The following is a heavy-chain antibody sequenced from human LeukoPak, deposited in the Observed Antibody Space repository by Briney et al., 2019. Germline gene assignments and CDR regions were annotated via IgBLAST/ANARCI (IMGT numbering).Heavy chain of an antibody. J-gene: IGHJ6*03. CDR3: ASIAARLIFDYYYYMDV. CDR2: IYYSGST. D-gene: IGHD6-6*01. Sequence: SETLSLTCTVPGGSISSSSYYWGWIRQPPGKWLEWIGRIYYSGSTYYNPSLKSRATISVDTSKNQFSLKLSSVTAADTAVYYCASIAARLIFDYYYYMDVWGKGTTVTVSS. CDR1: GGSISSSSYY. V-gene: IGHV4-39*01.